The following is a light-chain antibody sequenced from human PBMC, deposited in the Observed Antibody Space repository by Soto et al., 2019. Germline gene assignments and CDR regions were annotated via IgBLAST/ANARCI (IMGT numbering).Light chain of an antibody. Sequence: QSALTQPASVSGSPGQSITISCTGTSSDVGGYNYVSWYQQHPGKAPKLMIYEVSNRPSGISNRFSGSKSGNTASLTISGLQAEDEADYYCSSYGSTNTFYVFGTGTKLTVL. CDR2: EVS. CDR1: SSDVGGYNY. CDR3: SSYGSTNTFYV. V-gene: IGLV2-14*01. J-gene: IGLJ1*01.